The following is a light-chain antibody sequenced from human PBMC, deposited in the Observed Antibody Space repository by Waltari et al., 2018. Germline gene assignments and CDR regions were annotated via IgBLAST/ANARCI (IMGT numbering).Light chain of an antibody. J-gene: IGKJ2*01. CDR3: QQSYNTPQT. CDR1: QRISSY. CDR2: AAS. V-gene: IGKV1-39*01. Sequence: DIQMTQSTSSLSASVGHRVTITCRASQRISSYLNWYQQKPGKAPKLLIYAASSLQSGVPSRFSGSGSGTDFTLTISSLQPEDFATYYCQQSYNTPQTFGQGTKVEIK.